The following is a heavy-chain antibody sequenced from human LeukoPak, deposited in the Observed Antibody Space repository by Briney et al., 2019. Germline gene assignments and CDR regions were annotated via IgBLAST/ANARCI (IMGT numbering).Heavy chain of an antibody. J-gene: IGHJ4*02. CDR2: INGDGDTT. CDR1: GFTFNSNW. Sequence: GGSLRLSCAASGFTFNSNWMQWVRQAPGKGLVWVSGINGDGDTTRYADSVKGRFTISRDDANNSLYLQMNGLRAEDTAVYYCARILAFSGSWGYFDYWGQGALVTVSS. D-gene: IGHD6-13*01. V-gene: IGHV3-74*01. CDR3: ARILAFSGSWGYFDY.